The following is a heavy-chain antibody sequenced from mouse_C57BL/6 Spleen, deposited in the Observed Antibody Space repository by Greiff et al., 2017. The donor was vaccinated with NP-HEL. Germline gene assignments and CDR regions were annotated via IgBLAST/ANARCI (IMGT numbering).Heavy chain of an antibody. D-gene: IGHD4-1*02. J-gene: IGHJ2*01. CDR1: GFNIKDDY. V-gene: IGHV14-4*01. Sequence: EVQLQQSGAELVRPGASVKLSCTASGFNIKDDYMHWVKQRPEQGLEWIGWIDPENGDTEYASKFQGKATITADTSSNTAYLQLSSPTSEDTAVYYCTTREASTGTSLDYWGQGTTLTVSS. CDR3: TTREASTGTSLDY. CDR2: IDPENGDT.